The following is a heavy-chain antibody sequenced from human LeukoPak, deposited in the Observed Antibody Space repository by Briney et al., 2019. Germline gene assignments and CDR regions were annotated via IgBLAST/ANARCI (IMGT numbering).Heavy chain of an antibody. CDR2: INHSGST. V-gene: IGHV4-34*01. Sequence: KPSETLSLTCAVYGGSFSGYYWSWIRQPPGKGLEWIGEINHSGSTNYNPSLKSRVTISVDTSKNQFSLKLSSVTAADTAVYYCARAGGTYYYDSSGYYRLRFDYWGQGTLVTVSS. D-gene: IGHD3-22*01. CDR1: GGSFSGYY. CDR3: ARAGGTYYYDSSGYYRLRFDY. J-gene: IGHJ4*02.